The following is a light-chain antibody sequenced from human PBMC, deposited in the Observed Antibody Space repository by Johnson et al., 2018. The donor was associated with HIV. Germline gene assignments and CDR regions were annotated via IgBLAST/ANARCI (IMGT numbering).Light chain of an antibody. CDR1: SSNIGNNY. Sequence: QSVLTQPPSVSAAPGQKVTISCSGSSSNIGNNYVSWYQQLPGTAPKLLIYDNNKRPSGIPDRFSGSKSGTSATLGITGLQTGDEVDYYCGTWDSSLSASYVFGTGTKVTVL. CDR2: DNN. V-gene: IGLV1-51*01. CDR3: GTWDSSLSASYV. J-gene: IGLJ1*01.